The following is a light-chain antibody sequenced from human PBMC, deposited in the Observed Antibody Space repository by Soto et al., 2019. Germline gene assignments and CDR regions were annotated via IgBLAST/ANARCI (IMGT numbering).Light chain of an antibody. CDR1: DNVHRN. J-gene: IGKJ3*01. Sequence: EMVMTLSPATLSVSPGERVTLSCRASDNVHRNLAWYQQKPGQGPSLLIYYASIRATGVPDRFTGSGSGTEFTLTISSLQSEDFGVYHCQHYSNWPPTFGPGTKVEIK. CDR2: YAS. CDR3: QHYSNWPPT. V-gene: IGKV3-15*01.